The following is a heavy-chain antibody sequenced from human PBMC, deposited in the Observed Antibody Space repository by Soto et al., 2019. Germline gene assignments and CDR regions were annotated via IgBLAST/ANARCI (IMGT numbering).Heavy chain of an antibody. Sequence: QITLKESGPTLVKPTQTLTLTCTFSGFSLSTSGVGVGWIRQPPGKALEWLALIYWDDDKRYSPSLKSRLTITKDTSKNQLVLTMTNMDPVDTATYYCAHRRRGAAAGTFDYWGQGTLVTVSS. CDR3: AHRRRGAAAGTFDY. CDR2: IYWDDDK. J-gene: IGHJ4*02. V-gene: IGHV2-5*02. CDR1: GFSLSTSGVG. D-gene: IGHD6-13*01.